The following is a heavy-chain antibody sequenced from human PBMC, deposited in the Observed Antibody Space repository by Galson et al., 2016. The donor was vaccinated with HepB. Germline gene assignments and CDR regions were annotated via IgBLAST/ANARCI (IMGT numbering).Heavy chain of an antibody. CDR3: AREGGSSYGDEIKTTNWFDP. J-gene: IGHJ5*02. CDR1: GGTFSTYA. D-gene: IGHD5-18*01. CDR2: IMPFFGTG. V-gene: IGHV1-69*06. Sequence: SVKVSCKASGGTFSTYAISWVRQAPGQGLEWMGGIMPFFGTGNYAQKFQGRVTITADKSTSTAYMELSSLRSEDTAVYYCAREGGSSYGDEIKTTNWFDPWGQGTLVTVSS.